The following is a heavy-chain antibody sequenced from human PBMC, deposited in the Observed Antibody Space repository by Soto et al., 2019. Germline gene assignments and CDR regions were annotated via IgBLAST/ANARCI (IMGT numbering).Heavy chain of an antibody. J-gene: IGHJ6*02. CDR2: VYYMGAT. D-gene: IGHD3-3*01. CDR3: ARHLLGFFPNAMDV. CDR1: GGSISSSRYY. Sequence: SETLSLTCTVSGGSISSSRYYWGWIRQPPGKGLEWVGSVYYMGATHYNPSLRSRVTISVDMAKNQFSLNLNSVTAADTAVYYCARHLLGFFPNAMDVWGQGTSVT. V-gene: IGHV4-39*01.